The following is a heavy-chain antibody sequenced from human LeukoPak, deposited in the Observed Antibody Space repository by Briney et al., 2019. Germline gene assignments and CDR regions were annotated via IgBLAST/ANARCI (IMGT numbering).Heavy chain of an antibody. J-gene: IGHJ4*02. D-gene: IGHD6-6*01. CDR3: AKPYSTSSKFMFDY. Sequence: GGSLRLSCAASGFTFSSYAMSWVRQAPGKGLEWVSTTISSGNSTYYPDSVKGRFTISRDNSKNTLYLQMNSLRAEDTAVYYCAKPYSTSSKFMFDYWGQGTLVTVSS. V-gene: IGHV3-23*01. CDR2: TISSGNST. CDR1: GFTFSSYA.